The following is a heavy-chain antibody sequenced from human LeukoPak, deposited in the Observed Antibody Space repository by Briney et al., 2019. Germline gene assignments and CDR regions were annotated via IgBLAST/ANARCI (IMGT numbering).Heavy chain of an antibody. D-gene: IGHD3-22*01. V-gene: IGHV3-21*04. J-gene: IGHJ4*02. Sequence: GGSLRLSCAASGVTFSGYSMNWVRRAPGMGLEWVSSISTSSSYIYYADSVKGRFTISRDNAKNSLYLQMNSLRAEDTAVYYCAKVYYDSSGYYYTFDYWGQGTLVTVSS. CDR1: GVTFSGYS. CDR2: ISTSSSYI. CDR3: AKVYYDSSGYYYTFDY.